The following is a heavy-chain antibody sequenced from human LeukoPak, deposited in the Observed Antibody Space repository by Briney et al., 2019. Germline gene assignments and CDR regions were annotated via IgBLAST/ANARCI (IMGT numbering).Heavy chain of an antibody. CDR1: GGSLSSSSYY. CDR3: ARASSGTYWYFDL. CDR2: IYYSGST. D-gene: IGHD1-26*01. J-gene: IGHJ2*01. V-gene: IGHV4-61*01. Sequence: SETLSLTCTVSGGSLSSSSYYWSWIRQPPGKGLEWIGYIYYSGSTNYNPSLKSRVTISVDTSKNQFSLKLSSVTAADTAVYYCARASSGTYWYFDLWGRGTLVTVSS.